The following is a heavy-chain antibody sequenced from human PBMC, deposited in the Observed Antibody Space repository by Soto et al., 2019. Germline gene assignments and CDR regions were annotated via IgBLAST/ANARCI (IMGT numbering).Heavy chain of an antibody. V-gene: IGHV1-18*01. CDR1: GYTFTNYG. CDR2: VSAYNRNT. CDR3: ARERQWEPLLY. J-gene: IGHJ4*02. D-gene: IGHD1-26*01. Sequence: VQLVQSGPEMKKPGASVRVSCKASGYTFTNYGITWVRQAPGQGLEWLGWVSAYNRNTNYAQKFEDRVTMTTDTSSNTAYLEVRSLRPDDTAFYFCARERQWEPLLYWGQGTLVTVSS.